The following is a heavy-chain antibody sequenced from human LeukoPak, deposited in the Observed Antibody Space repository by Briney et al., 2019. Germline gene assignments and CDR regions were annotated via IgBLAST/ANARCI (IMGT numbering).Heavy chain of an antibody. CDR3: ARETSGFDI. J-gene: IGHJ3*02. V-gene: IGHV3-48*01. CDR2: INTDSRVI. CDR1: GITFSTSN. D-gene: IGHD1-26*01. Sequence: GGSLRLSCAASGITFSTSNMNWVRQAPGMGLEWVSYINTDSRVIYYADSVQGRFTISRDDATNSLSLQMNSLRAEDTAVYYCARETSGFDIWGQGTMVTVSS.